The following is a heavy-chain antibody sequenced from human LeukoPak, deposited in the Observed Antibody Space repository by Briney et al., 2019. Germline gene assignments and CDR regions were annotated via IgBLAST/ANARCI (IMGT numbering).Heavy chain of an antibody. CDR2: ISDSKRGGTT. Sequence: GGSLRLSCAASGFIFSDYAMSWVRQAPGKGLEWVSAISDSKRGGTTYYADSVKGRFTISRDTSRNTLYLQMSSLRVEDTSVYYCAKVPNYYDTTTYYGWGQGTLVAVSS. V-gene: IGHV3-23*01. CDR1: GFIFSDYA. D-gene: IGHD3-22*01. CDR3: AKVPNYYDTTTYYG. J-gene: IGHJ4*02.